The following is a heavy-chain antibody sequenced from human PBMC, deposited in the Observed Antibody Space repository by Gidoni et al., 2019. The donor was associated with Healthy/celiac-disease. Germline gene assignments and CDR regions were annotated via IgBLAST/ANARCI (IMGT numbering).Heavy chain of an antibody. CDR3: ARDRGYYDSSGYQNWFDP. CDR1: GLTLGSYS. Sequence: EVQLVESGGGLVKPGGSLRLTCEASGLTLGSYSMNWVSQAPGKGLGWVSSISSSSSYIYYADSVKGRFTISRDNAKNSLYLQMNSLRSEDTAVYYCARDRGYYDSSGYQNWFDPWGQGTLVTVSS. CDR2: ISSSSSYI. J-gene: IGHJ5*02. V-gene: IGHV3-21*01. D-gene: IGHD3-22*01.